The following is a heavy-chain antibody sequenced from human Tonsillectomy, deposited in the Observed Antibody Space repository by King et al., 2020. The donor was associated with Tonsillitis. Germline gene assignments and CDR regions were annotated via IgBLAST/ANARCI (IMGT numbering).Heavy chain of an antibody. CDR2: ISPDGSKK. J-gene: IGHJ6*03. D-gene: IGHD3/OR15-3a*01. V-gene: IGHV3-30*18. Sequence: VQLVESGGGVVQPGRSLRLSCASSGFIFSRYGMHWVRQAPVKGLEWVAVISPDGSKKYYGDSVKGRFTISRDNSKNTLYLQMNSLKDEDTAVYYCAKVQDLIFDYMDVWGNGTTVTVSS. CDR3: AKVQDLIFDYMDV. CDR1: GFIFSRYG.